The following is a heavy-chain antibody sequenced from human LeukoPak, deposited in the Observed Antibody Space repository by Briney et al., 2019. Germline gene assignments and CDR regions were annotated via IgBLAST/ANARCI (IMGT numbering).Heavy chain of an antibody. V-gene: IGHV4-59*01. CDR1: GGSISSYY. D-gene: IGHD5-18*01. CDR3: ARTTEGGYTYDYFYYYYMDV. Sequence: PSETLSLTCTVSGGSISSYYWSWIRQPPGKGLEWIGYIYYSGSTNYNPSLKSRVTISVDSSKNQFSLKLSSVAAADTAVYYCARTTEGGYTYDYFYYYYMDVWGKGTTVTISS. J-gene: IGHJ6*03. CDR2: IYYSGST.